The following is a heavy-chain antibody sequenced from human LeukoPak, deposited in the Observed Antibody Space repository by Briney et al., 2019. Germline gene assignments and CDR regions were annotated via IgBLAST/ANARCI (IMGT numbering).Heavy chain of an antibody. CDR1: GFTFSSYA. Sequence: GGSLRLSCAASGFTFSSYAMHWVRQAPGKGLEYVSAISSNGGSTYYANSVKGRLTISRDNSKNTLYLQMGSLRAEDMAVYYCARGGRIVAPLDYWGQGTLVTVSS. V-gene: IGHV3-64*01. CDR2: ISSNGGST. J-gene: IGHJ4*02. CDR3: ARGGRIVAPLDY. D-gene: IGHD5-12*01.